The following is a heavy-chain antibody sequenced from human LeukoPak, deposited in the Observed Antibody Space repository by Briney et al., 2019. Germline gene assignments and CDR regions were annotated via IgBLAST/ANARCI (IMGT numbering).Heavy chain of an antibody. Sequence: PGRSLRLSCVASGFTFSSYGIHWVRQAPGKGLEWVALIWYDGSNKYYADSVKGRFTISGDNSKNTVYLQMNSLRAEDTAVYYCAREGGGALDYWGQGTLVTVSS. CDR1: GFTFSSYG. CDR3: AREGGGALDY. J-gene: IGHJ4*02. D-gene: IGHD3-10*01. CDR2: IWYDGSNK. V-gene: IGHV3-33*01.